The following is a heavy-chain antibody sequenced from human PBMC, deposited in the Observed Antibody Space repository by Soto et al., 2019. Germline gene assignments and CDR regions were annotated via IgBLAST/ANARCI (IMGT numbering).Heavy chain of an antibody. V-gene: IGHV3-66*01. CDR1: AFICSSNY. CDR2: IDSGAST. J-gene: IGHJ6*03. D-gene: IGHD6-13*01. Sequence: GGSLRLSCAASAFICSSNYMRWVRQVQGKGLEWFPVIDSGASTYYADAVKGRFTITRDNSKNTLYLQMNSLRAEDTAVYYCARSDGGSSSSYAFAYYYYMDIWGKGTTGTVSS. CDR3: ARSDGGSSSSYAFAYYYYMDI.